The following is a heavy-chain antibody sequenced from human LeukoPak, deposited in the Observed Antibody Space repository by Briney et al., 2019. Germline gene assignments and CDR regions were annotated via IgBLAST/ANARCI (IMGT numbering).Heavy chain of an antibody. V-gene: IGHV3-23*01. D-gene: IGHD2-8*02. CDR3: ATYRQVLLPFES. J-gene: IGHJ4*02. CDR1: GFTLSSYE. CDR2: IFPSGGEI. Sequence: GGSLRLSCAASGFTLSSYEMIWVRQPPGKGLEWVSSIFPSGGEIHYADSVRGRFTISRDNSKSTLSLQMNSLRAEDTAIYYCATYRQVLLPFESWGQGTLVTVSS.